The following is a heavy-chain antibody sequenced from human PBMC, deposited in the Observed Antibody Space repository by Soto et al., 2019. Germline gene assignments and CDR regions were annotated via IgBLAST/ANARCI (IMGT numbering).Heavy chain of an antibody. CDR1: GGSFSGYY. V-gene: IGHV4-34*01. D-gene: IGHD5-12*01. CDR2: INHSGST. CDR3: ARGQKWLRSYYYYGMDV. J-gene: IGHJ6*02. Sequence: QVQLQQWGAGLLKPSETLSLTCAVYGGSFSGYYWSWIRQPPGKGLEWIGEINHSGSTNYNPSLKSRVTISVDTSKNQFSLKLSSVTAADTAVYYCARGQKWLRSYYYYGMDVWGQGTTVTVSS.